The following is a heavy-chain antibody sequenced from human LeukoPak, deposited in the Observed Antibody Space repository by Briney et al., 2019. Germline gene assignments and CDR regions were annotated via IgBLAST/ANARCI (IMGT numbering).Heavy chain of an antibody. CDR2: ISSSGSTI. V-gene: IGHV3-48*03. J-gene: IGHJ6*02. CDR3: ARDPSSDSYYYYYYGMDV. Sequence: PGGSLRLSCAASGFTFSSYEMNWVRQAPGKGLEWVSYISSSGSTIYYADSVKGRFTISRDNAKNSLYLQMNSLRAEDTAVYYCARDPSSDSYYYYYYGMDVWDQGTTVTVSS. D-gene: IGHD6-25*01. CDR1: GFTFSSYE.